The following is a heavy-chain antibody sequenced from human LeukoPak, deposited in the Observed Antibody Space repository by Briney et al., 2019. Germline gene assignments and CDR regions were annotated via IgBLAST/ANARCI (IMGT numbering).Heavy chain of an antibody. V-gene: IGHV4-34*01. CDR2: INHSGST. J-gene: IGHJ5*02. D-gene: IGHD3-10*01. Sequence: SETLSLTCAVYGGSFSGYYWSWIRQPPGKGLEWIGEINHSGSTNYNPSLKSRVTISVDTSKNQFSLKLSSVTAADTAVYCCARGRGPFDPWGQGTLVTVSS. CDR1: GGSFSGYY. CDR3: ARGRGPFDP.